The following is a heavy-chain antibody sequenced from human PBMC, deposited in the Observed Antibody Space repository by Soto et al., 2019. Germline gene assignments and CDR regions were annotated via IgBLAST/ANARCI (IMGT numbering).Heavy chain of an antibody. J-gene: IGHJ3*02. CDR2: IYYSGST. V-gene: IGHV4-39*02. CDR1: GGSISSSSYY. Sequence: SETLSLTCTVSGGSISSSSYYWGWIRQPPGKGLEWIGSIYYSGSTYYNPSLKSRVTISVDTSKNQFSLKLSSVTAADTAVYYCARDQHIVVVTATPYDAFDIWGQGTMVT. D-gene: IGHD2-21*02. CDR3: ARDQHIVVVTATPYDAFDI.